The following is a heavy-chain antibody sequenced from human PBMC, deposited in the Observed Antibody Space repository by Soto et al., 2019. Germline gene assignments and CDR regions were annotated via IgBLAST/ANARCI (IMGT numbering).Heavy chain of an antibody. CDR1: GGSISSGGYY. V-gene: IGHV4-31*03. J-gene: IGHJ6*02. CDR2: IYYSGST. D-gene: IGHD3-10*01. Sequence: SETLSLTCTVSGGSISSGGYYWSWIRQHPGKGLEWIGYIYYSGSTYYNPSLKSRVTISVDTSKNQFSLKLSSVTAADTAVYYCARDRNYYGSGSLGAYYYYGMDVWGQGTTVTVSS. CDR3: ARDRNYYGSGSLGAYYYYGMDV.